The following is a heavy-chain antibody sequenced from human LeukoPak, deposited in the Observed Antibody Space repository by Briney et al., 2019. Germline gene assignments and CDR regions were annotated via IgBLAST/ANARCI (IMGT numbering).Heavy chain of an antibody. D-gene: IGHD3-22*01. CDR1: GFTFSGYA. V-gene: IGHV3-30*04. Sequence: GGSLRLSCAVSGFTFSGYAMNWVRQAPGKGLGWVAVVSYGGNAKYYADSVKGRFTISRDNSKNILYLQMDSLRAEDTAIYYCARGPYVSDNSVYRYDYFDYWGQGTLVTVSS. J-gene: IGHJ4*02. CDR3: ARGPYVSDNSVYRYDYFDY. CDR2: VSYGGNAK.